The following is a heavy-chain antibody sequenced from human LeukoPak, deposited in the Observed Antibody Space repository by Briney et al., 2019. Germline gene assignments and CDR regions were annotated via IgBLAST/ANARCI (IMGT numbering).Heavy chain of an antibody. D-gene: IGHD1-26*01. V-gene: IGHV5-51*01. CDR1: GYSFTNYW. CDR3: ARLISGNYYYAFDI. J-gene: IGHJ3*02. CDR2: IYPRDSDT. Sequence: GESLQISCKGSGYSFTNYWIGWVRQMPGKGLEWMGIIYPRDSDTKYSPSFQGQVTISADKSISTAYLQWSSLKASDTAMYYCARLISGNYYYAFDIWGQGTMVTVSS.